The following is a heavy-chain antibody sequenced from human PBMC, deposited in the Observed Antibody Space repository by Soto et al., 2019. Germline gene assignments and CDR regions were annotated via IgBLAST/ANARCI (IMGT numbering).Heavy chain of an antibody. CDR3: ARAAASLDP. CDR2: VNLKSGNT. J-gene: IGHJ5*02. V-gene: IGHV1-8*01. CDR1: GYSFTSNA. D-gene: IGHD6-25*01. Sequence: ASVKVSCKASGYSFTSNAINWVRQATGQGLEWMGWVNLKSGNTGFAQKFQGRVTLTMDTSISTAYMELDSLRSEDTAVYYCARAAASLDPWGQGTLVTVSS.